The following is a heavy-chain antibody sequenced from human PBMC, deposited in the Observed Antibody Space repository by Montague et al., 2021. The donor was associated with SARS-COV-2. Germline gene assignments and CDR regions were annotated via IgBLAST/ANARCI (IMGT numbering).Heavy chain of an antibody. Sequence: SETLSLTCAVYGGSFNDYYWTWVRQPPGKGLEWIGEITHSGNINYNPSLQNRVTMSVDTSKNQFSLKLTSATAADTATYYCARGQLTSFAFLIVCPAAGALDSWGQGTTVTVSS. D-gene: IGHD2-8*01. V-gene: IGHV4-34*01. CDR1: GGSFNDYY. CDR3: ARGQLTSFAFLIVCPAAGALDS. J-gene: IGHJ3*01. CDR2: ITHSGNI.